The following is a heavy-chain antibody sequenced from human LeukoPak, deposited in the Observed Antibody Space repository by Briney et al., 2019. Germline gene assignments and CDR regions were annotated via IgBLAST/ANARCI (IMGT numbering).Heavy chain of an antibody. CDR2: IYYSGST. J-gene: IGHJ3*02. CDR3: ARETSIRYCSSTSCSADAFDI. D-gene: IGHD2-2*01. Sequence: SETLSLTCTVSGGSISSSSYYWGWIRQPPGKGLEWIGSIYYSGSTYYNPSLKSRVTISVDTSKNQFSLKLSSVTAADTAVYYCARETSIRYCSSTSCSADAFDIWGQGTMVTVSS. CDR1: GGSISSSSYY. V-gene: IGHV4-39*07.